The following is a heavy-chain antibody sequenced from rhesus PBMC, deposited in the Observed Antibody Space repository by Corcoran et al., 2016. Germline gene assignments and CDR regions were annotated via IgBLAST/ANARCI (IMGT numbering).Heavy chain of an antibody. CDR1: GYSISSGYY. D-gene: IGHD3-9*01. Sequence: QVQLQESGPGLVKPSETLSLTCAVSGYSISSGYYWGWIRQPPGKGLEYIRYISGNSGSTYYNPSLKSRVTISKDTSKNQFSLKLSSVTAADTAVYYCAREYYEDDYGYYYPFDYWGQGVLVTVSS. CDR2: ISGNSGST. J-gene: IGHJ4*01. CDR3: AREYYEDDYGYYYPFDY. V-gene: IGHV4-99*02.